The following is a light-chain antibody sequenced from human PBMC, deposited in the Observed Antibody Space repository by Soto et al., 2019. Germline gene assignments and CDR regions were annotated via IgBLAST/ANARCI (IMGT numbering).Light chain of an antibody. CDR3: QQRSNWPPMYS. CDR2: DAS. J-gene: IGKJ2*01. Sequence: IVMTQSPATLSLSPGERATLSCRASQSVTTFLAWYQQKPGQAPRLLIYDASNRATGIPARFSGSGSGTEFTLTISSLEPDDFAVYYCQQRSNWPPMYSFGQGTRLEIK. CDR1: QSVTTF. V-gene: IGKV3-11*01.